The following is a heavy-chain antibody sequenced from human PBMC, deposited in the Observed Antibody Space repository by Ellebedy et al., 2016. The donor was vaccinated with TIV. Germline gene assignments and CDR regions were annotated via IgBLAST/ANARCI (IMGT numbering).Heavy chain of an antibody. Sequence: GGSLRLSCAASGFIFSNYGMHWVRQAPGKGLEWVAVIWYDGTNENYADSVKGRFTISRDNSKNTVYLQMNSLRAEDTAVYYCAREALPIRGALGTFDYWGQGTLGTVSS. CDR1: GFIFSNYG. CDR3: AREALPIRGALGTFDY. D-gene: IGHD1-26*01. J-gene: IGHJ4*02. CDR2: IWYDGTNE. V-gene: IGHV3-33*01.